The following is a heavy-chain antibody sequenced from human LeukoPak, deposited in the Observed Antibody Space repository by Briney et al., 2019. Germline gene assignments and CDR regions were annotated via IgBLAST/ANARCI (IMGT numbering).Heavy chain of an antibody. V-gene: IGHV3-23*01. CDR3: AKDGIAVAGTPPRY. J-gene: IGHJ4*02. D-gene: IGHD6-19*01. Sequence: GGSLRLSCEASGFTFSSYAMSWVRQAPGKGLEWVSAISGSGGSTYYADSVKGRFTISRDNSKNTLYLQMNSLRAEDTAVYYCAKDGIAVAGTPPRYWGQGTLVTVSS. CDR2: ISGSGGST. CDR1: GFTFSSYA.